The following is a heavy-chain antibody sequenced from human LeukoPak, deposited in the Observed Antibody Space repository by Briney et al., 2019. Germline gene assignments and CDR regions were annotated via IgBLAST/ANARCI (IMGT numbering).Heavy chain of an antibody. CDR1: GFTFSSYA. CDR2: IGAGGTFT. CDR3: ASTRDSGGWLGYDY. D-gene: IGHD2-15*01. J-gene: IGHJ4*02. Sequence: GRSLRLSCTASGFTFSSYAMNWVRQAPGKGLEWVSGIGAGGTFTYYADSVKGRFTISRDNAKNTLYLQMNSLRVEDTAVYYCASTRDSGGWLGYDYWGQGTLVTVSS. V-gene: IGHV3-23*01.